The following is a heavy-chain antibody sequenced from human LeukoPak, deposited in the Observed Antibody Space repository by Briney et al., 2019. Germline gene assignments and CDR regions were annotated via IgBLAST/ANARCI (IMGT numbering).Heavy chain of an antibody. CDR1: GGSISSDDYY. CDR3: VRDIGYCSGGDCYSYDAFDI. D-gene: IGHD2-15*01. V-gene: IGHV4-30-4*01. Sequence: PSETLSLTCSVSGGSISSDDYYWICNRQPPGKGLAGIGYIYCSGNADSNPYMRLRVIMSVDTSKNQFSLTLTSVTAADTAVYYCVRDIGYCSGGDCYSYDAFDIWGQGTKVTVSS. CDR2: IYCSGNA. J-gene: IGHJ3*02.